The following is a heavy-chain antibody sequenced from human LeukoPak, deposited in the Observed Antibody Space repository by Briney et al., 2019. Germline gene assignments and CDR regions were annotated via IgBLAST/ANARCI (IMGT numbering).Heavy chain of an antibody. J-gene: IGHJ3*02. CDR3: ARDNAGTYAFDI. D-gene: IGHD6-13*01. Sequence: GGSLRLSCAASGFTFSTYGMHWVRQAPGKGLKWVAFIRYDANNKYYADSVKGRFTISRDNSKNTLYLQMNSLRAEDTAVYYCARDNAGTYAFDIWGQGTMVTVSS. CDR2: IRYDANNK. CDR1: GFTFSTYG. V-gene: IGHV3-30*02.